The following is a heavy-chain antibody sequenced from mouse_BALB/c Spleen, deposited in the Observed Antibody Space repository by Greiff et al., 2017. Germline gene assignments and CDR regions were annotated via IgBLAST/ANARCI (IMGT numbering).Heavy chain of an antibody. V-gene: IGHV1-87*01. Sequence: QVQLQQSGAELARPGASVKLSCKASGYTFTSYWMQWVKQRPGQGLEWIGAIYPGDGDTRYAQKFKGKATLTADKSSSTAYMQLSSLASEDSAVYYCAPEIYVNYAAWGQGTTLTVSS. CDR2: IYPGDGDT. CDR3: APEIYVNYAA. D-gene: IGHD2-1*01. J-gene: IGHJ2*01. CDR1: GYTFTSYW.